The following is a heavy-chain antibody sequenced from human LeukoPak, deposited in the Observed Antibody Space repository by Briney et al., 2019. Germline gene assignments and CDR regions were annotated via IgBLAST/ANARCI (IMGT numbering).Heavy chain of an antibody. J-gene: IGHJ4*02. CDR3: VKDVIVGARGGHTCSFDD. D-gene: IGHD2/OR15-2a*01. Sequence: PGGSLSFSCSASGFTFSSYAMHWVRQAPGKGLVYVSTISSNGDSTYYADSVKGRFTISRDNSKNTLYLQMSSLRAEDTAVYYCVKDVIVGARGGHTCSFDDWGQGTLVTVSS. CDR1: GFTFSSYA. CDR2: ISSNGDST. V-gene: IGHV3-64D*06.